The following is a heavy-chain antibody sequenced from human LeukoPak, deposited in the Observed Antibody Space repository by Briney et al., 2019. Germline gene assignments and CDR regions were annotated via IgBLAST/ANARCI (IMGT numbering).Heavy chain of an antibody. D-gene: IGHD3-10*01. J-gene: IGHJ4*02. Sequence: PSETLSLTCTVSGGSISSGSYYWSWIRQPAGKGLEWIGRIYTSGSTNYNPSLKSRVTISVDTSKNQFSLKLSSVTAADTAVYYCARGIHGSGSYVSEHYLDYWGQGTLVTVSS. CDR3: ARGIHGSGSYVSEHYLDY. CDR2: IYTSGST. CDR1: GGSISSGSYY. V-gene: IGHV4-61*02.